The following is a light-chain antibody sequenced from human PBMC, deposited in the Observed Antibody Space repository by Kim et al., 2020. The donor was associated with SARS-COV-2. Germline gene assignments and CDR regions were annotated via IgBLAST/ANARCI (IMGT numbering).Light chain of an antibody. CDR1: QSVSSY. Sequence: EIVLTQSPATLSLSPGERATLSCRASQSVSSYLAWYQQKPGQAPRLLIYDASIRATGIPDRFSGSGSGTDFTLTIGSLEPRDFAIYYCQQRGTWPPAVTFGGGTKVDIK. J-gene: IGKJ4*01. CDR3: QQRGTWPPAVT. V-gene: IGKV3-11*01. CDR2: DAS.